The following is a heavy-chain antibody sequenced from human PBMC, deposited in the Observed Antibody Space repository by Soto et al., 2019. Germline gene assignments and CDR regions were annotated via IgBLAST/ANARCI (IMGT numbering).Heavy chain of an antibody. CDR2: ISNSGIS. CDR3: ARGEGNPYYAYHFDT. Sequence: SETLSLTCAVSGDSVTSVNYFWTWIRQPPGGGLEWIGYISNSGISKYNPSLKSRVAMSQDTSKNQFSLNLHSVTAADTAVYFCARGEGNPYYAYHFDTWGQGALVTVSS. CDR1: GDSVTSVNYF. J-gene: IGHJ4*02. D-gene: IGHD3-3*01. V-gene: IGHV4-61*01.